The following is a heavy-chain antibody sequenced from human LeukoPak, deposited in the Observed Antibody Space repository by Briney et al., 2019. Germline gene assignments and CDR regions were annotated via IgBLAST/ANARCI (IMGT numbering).Heavy chain of an antibody. CDR3: ASRNTYYYYGIDV. J-gene: IGHJ6*02. Sequence: AGGSLRLSWAASGFTFSSYWMHWVRQAPGKGLVWVSHINSDASSTGYADSVKGRFTISRDNAKNTLYLQMNSLRAEDTAVYYCASRNTYYYYGIDVWGQGTTVTVSS. D-gene: IGHD1-14*01. CDR1: GFTFSSYW. V-gene: IGHV3-74*01. CDR2: INSDASST.